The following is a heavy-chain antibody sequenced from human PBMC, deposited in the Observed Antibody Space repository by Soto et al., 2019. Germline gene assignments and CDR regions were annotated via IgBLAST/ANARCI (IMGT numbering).Heavy chain of an antibody. CDR2: IYWNDDK. Sequence: SGPTLVQPTQTLTLTCTFSGFSLSTSGVGVGWIRQPPGKALEWLALIYWNDDKRYSPSLKSRLTITKDTSKNQVVLTMTNMDPVDTATYYCAHRRGSSSFPRATTFDYWGQGTLVTVSS. V-gene: IGHV2-5*01. D-gene: IGHD6-6*01. J-gene: IGHJ4*02. CDR3: AHRRGSSSFPRATTFDY. CDR1: GFSLSTSGVG.